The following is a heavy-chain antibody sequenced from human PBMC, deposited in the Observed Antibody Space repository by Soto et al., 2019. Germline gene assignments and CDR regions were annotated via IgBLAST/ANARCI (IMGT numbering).Heavy chain of an antibody. D-gene: IGHD1-26*01. CDR3: AKEGASGSYPPFSYFGMDV. CDR2: ISGSGGST. CDR1: GFTFSSYA. J-gene: IGHJ6*02. Sequence: GGSLRLSCAASGFTFSSYAMSWVRQAPGKGLEWVSAISGSGGSTYYADSVKGRFTISRDNSKNTLYLQMNSLRADDTAVYYCAKEGASGSYPPFSYFGMDVSGQGNTATASS. V-gene: IGHV3-23*01.